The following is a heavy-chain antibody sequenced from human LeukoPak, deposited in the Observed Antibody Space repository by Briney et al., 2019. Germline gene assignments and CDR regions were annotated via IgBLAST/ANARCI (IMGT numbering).Heavy chain of an antibody. CDR1: GFTFSSYA. Sequence: GGSLRLSCAASGFTFSSYAMRWVRQAPGKGLEYVSAISSNGGSTYYANSVKGRFTISRDNSKNTLYLQMGSLRAEDMAVYYCARGREDIVVVPAAIDFDYWGQGTLATVSS. V-gene: IGHV3-64*01. CDR2: ISSNGGST. D-gene: IGHD2-2*02. J-gene: IGHJ4*02. CDR3: ARGREDIVVVPAAIDFDY.